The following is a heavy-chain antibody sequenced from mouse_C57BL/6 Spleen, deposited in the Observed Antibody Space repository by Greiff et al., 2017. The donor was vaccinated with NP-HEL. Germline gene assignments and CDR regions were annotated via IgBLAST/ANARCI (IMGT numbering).Heavy chain of an antibody. Sequence: VHLVESGAELAKPGASVKLSCKASGYTFTSYWMHWVKQRPGQGLEWIGYINPSSGYTKYNQKFKDKATLTADKSSSTAYMQLSSLTYEDSAVYYCARSPITTVVALDYWGQGTTLTVSS. D-gene: IGHD1-1*01. J-gene: IGHJ2*01. CDR1: GYTFTSYW. V-gene: IGHV1-7*01. CDR2: INPSSGYT. CDR3: ARSPITTVVALDY.